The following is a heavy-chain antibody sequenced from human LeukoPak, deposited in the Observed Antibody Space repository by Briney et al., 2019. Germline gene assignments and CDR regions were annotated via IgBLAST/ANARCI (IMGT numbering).Heavy chain of an antibody. CDR1: GGSISSSSYY. V-gene: IGHV4-39*01. D-gene: IGHD3-3*01. J-gene: IGHJ4*02. CDR2: IYYSGST. CDR3: ASPTYYDFWSGYPAIDY. Sequence: PSETLSLTCTVSGGSISSSSYYWGWIRQPPGKGLEWIGAIYYSGSTYYNPSLKSRVTISVDTSKNQFSLKLSSVTAADTAVYYCASPTYYDFWSGYPAIDYWGQGTLVTVSS.